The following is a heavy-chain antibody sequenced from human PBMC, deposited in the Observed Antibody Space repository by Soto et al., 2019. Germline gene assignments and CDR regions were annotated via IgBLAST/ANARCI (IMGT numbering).Heavy chain of an antibody. CDR3: ARADSSGYYYYYYGMDV. CDR1: GFTFSSYA. D-gene: IGHD3-22*01. V-gene: IGHV3-64*01. Sequence: GGSLRLSCAASGFTFSSYAMHWVHQAPGKGLEYVSAISSNGGSTYYANSVKGRFTISRDNSKNTLYLQMGSLRAEDMAVYYCARADSSGYYYYYYGMDVWGQGTTVTVSS. CDR2: ISSNGGST. J-gene: IGHJ6*02.